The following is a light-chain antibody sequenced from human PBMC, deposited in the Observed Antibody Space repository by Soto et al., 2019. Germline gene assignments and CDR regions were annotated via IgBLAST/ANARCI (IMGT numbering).Light chain of an antibody. J-gene: IGKJ1*01. CDR3: HQYVSWT. Sequence: EIVLTQSPGTLSVSPGERATLSCRASQTISSNYLAWYQQKPGQAHSLLIYGTSSRATGIPDRFSGSGSGTDFTLTISRLEPEDSAMYYCHQYVSWTFGQGTKVEIK. CDR2: GTS. V-gene: IGKV3-20*01. CDR1: QTISSNY.